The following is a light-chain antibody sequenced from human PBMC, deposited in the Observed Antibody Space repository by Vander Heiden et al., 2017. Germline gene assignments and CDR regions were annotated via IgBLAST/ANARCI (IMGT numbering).Light chain of an antibody. V-gene: IGKV2-30*01. Sequence: VVLPQSPLSLPVTLGQSASISCRSSQSLLYSDGNTYLKWLQKRPGQSPRRIIYQVSSGDAGVADRFSGSGARNDFTLKSSRVEAEDVGIYYCKQGRYWPTFGQGTKVEIK. CDR2: QVS. CDR1: QSLLYSDGNTY. CDR3: KQGRYWPT. J-gene: IGKJ1*01.